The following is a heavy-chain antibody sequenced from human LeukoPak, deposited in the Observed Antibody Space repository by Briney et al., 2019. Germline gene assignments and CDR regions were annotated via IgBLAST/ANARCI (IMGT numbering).Heavy chain of an antibody. CDR1: GGSISSSSYY. V-gene: IGHV4-39*01. CDR2: LYYSGST. D-gene: IGHD4-4*01. Sequence: KPSETLSLTCTVSGGSISSSSYYWGWIRQPPGKGLEWIGNLYYSGSTYYNPSLKSRVTLSVDTSKNQFSLRLTSVTAADTAVYYCARRSLTTNSPADYWGQGTLVTVSS. J-gene: IGHJ4*02. CDR3: ARRSLTTNSPADY.